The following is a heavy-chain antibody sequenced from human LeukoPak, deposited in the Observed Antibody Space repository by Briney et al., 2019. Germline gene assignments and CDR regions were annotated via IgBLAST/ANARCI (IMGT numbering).Heavy chain of an antibody. Sequence: GGSLRLSCAASGFTFSPFAMNWVRQAPGKGLEWVSSISSSSTYIYYADSVKGRFTISRDNAKNSLYLQMNSLGAEDTAVYYCARTRYYDILTGNILGSPPDYWGQGTLVTVSS. CDR2: ISSSSTYI. CDR1: GFTFSPFA. V-gene: IGHV3-21*01. J-gene: IGHJ4*02. CDR3: ARTRYYDILTGNILGSPPDY. D-gene: IGHD3-9*01.